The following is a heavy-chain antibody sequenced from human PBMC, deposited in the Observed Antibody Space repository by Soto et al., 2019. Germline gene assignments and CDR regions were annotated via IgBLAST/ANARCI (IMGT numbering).Heavy chain of an antibody. CDR3: AKGSRITMVRGVKGMDV. V-gene: IGHV3-30*18. CDR1: GFTFSSYG. CDR2: ISYDGSNK. D-gene: IGHD3-10*01. Sequence: GGSLRLSCAASGFTFSSYGMHWVRQAPGKGLEWVAVISYDGSNKYYADSVKGRFTISRDNSKNTLYLQMNSLRAEDTAVYYCAKGSRITMVRGVKGMDVWGQGTTVTVS. J-gene: IGHJ6*02.